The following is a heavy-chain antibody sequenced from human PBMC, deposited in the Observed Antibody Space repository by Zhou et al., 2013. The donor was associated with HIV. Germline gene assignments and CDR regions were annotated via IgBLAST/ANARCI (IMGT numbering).Heavy chain of an antibody. CDR2: IIPIFGTA. J-gene: IGHJ4*02. CDR1: GGTFSSYA. CDR3: ARARVNYYGSGSYYPFDY. D-gene: IGHD3-10*01. V-gene: IGHV1-69*05. Sequence: QVQLVQSGAEVKKPGSSVKVSCKASGGTFSSYAISWVRQAPGQGLEWMGGIIPIFGTANYAQKFQGRVTITTDESTSTAYMELSSLRSEDTAVYYCARARVNYYGSGSYYPFDYWGQGTLVTVSS.